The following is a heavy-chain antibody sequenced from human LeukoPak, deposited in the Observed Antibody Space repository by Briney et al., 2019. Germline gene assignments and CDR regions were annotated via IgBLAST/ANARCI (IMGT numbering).Heavy chain of an antibody. Sequence: GGSLRLSCAASGFAVSSNHMHWVRQATGKGLEWVSAIGTAGDTYYPGSVKGRFTISRENAKNSLYLQMNSLRAGDTAVCYCARAGGSWFFGAFDIWGQGTMVTVSS. V-gene: IGHV3-13*01. CDR1: GFAVSSNH. J-gene: IGHJ3*02. CDR3: ARAGGSWFFGAFDI. CDR2: IGTAGDT. D-gene: IGHD6-13*01.